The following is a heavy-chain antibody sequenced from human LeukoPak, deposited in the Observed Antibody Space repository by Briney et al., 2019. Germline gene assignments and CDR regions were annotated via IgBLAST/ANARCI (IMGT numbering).Heavy chain of an antibody. CDR2: ISAYNGNT. D-gene: IGHD2-2*01. J-gene: IGHJ5*02. CDR3: ARDSLPEGYCSSTSCHNWFDP. Sequence: ASVKVSCKASGYTFTSYGIGWVRQAPGQGLEWMGWISAYNGNTNYAQKLQGRVTMTTDTSTSTAYMELRSLRSDDTAVYYCARDSLPEGYCSSTSCHNWFDPWGQGTLVTVSS. CDR1: GYTFTSYG. V-gene: IGHV1-18*01.